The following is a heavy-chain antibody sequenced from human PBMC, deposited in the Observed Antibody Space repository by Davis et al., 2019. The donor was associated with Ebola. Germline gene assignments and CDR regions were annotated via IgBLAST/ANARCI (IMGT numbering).Heavy chain of an antibody. CDR3: TRGVQESGKGYYIDY. CDR1: GFAVGDYI. D-gene: IGHD3-3*01. J-gene: IGHJ4*02. V-gene: IGHV3-49*04. CDR2: IIYLSTGASP. Sequence: GESLKISCTASGFAVGDYILSWVRQAPGPLLHLVSLIIYLSTGASPPYAASVRGRFTVSRDDSKSIAYLQMNSHKNEDTGVYYCTRGVQESGKGYYIDYWGQGTLVTVSS.